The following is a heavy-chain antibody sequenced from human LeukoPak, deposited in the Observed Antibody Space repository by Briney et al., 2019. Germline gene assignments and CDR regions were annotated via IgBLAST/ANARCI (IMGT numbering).Heavy chain of an antibody. CDR2: IYYSGST. CDR3: VTGNYYSSDY. J-gene: IGHJ4*02. V-gene: IGHV4-59*04. CDR1: GGSISSYY. Sequence: SETLSLTCTVSGGSISSYYWSWIRQPAGKGLEWIGNIYYSGSTYYNPSLKSRVTISVDTSKNQFSLKLSSVTAADTAVCYCVTGNYYSSDYWGQGTLVTVSS. D-gene: IGHD3-10*01.